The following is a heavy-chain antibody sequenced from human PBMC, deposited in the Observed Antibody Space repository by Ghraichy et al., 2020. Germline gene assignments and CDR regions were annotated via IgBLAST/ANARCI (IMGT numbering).Heavy chain of an antibody. V-gene: IGHV3-48*02. D-gene: IGHD2-2*02. J-gene: IGHJ6*02. CDR3: ARDCSSTSCYTYYYYYYGMDV. CDR1: GFTFSSYS. CDR2: ISSSSTI. Sequence: GGSLRLSCAASGFTFSSYSMNWVRQAPGKGLEWVSYISSSSTIYYADSVKGRFTISRDNAKNSLYLQMNSLRDEDTAVYYCARDCSSTSCYTYYYYYYGMDVWGQGTTVTVSS.